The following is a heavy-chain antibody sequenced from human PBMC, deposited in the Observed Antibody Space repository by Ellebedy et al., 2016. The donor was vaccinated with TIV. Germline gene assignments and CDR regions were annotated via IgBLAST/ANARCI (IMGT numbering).Heavy chain of an antibody. V-gene: IGHV3-7*01. CDR1: GFTFSSYW. J-gene: IGHJ6*02. CDR3: ARWGEKLYYYYYGMDV. CDR2: IKQDGSEK. D-gene: IGHD1-26*01. Sequence: GGSLRLXCAASGFTFSSYWMSWVRQAPGKGLEWVANIKQDGSEKYYVDSVKGRFTISRDNAKNSLYLQMNSLRAEDTAVYYCARWGEKLYYYYYGMDVWGQGTTVTVSS.